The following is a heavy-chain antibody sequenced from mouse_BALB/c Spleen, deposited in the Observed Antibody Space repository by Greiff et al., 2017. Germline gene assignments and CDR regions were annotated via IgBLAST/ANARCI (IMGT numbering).Heavy chain of an antibody. CDR1: GFTFSSFG. J-gene: IGHJ2*01. Sequence: EVQLVESGGGLVQPGGSRKLSCAASGFTFSSFGMHWVRQAPEKGLEWVAYISSGSSTIYYADTVKGRFTISRDNPKNTLFLQMTSLRSEDTAMYYCARGGETGTGYFDYWGQGTTLTVSS. CDR2: ISSGSSTI. CDR3: ARGGETGTGYFDY. V-gene: IGHV5-17*02. D-gene: IGHD4-1*01.